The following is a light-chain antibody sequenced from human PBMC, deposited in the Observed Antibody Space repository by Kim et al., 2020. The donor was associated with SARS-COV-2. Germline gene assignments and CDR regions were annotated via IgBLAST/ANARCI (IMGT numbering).Light chain of an antibody. CDR2: YDS. J-gene: IGLJ3*02. V-gene: IGLV3-21*04. CDR1: NIGTKG. CDR3: QAWDSSSEVV. Sequence: SYELTQPPSLSVAPGKTARITCGGHNIGTKGVHWYQQKPGQAPVLVIYYDSDRPSGIPERFSGSNSGNTATLTISRVEAGDEADYYCQAWDSSSEVVFGGGTQLTVL.